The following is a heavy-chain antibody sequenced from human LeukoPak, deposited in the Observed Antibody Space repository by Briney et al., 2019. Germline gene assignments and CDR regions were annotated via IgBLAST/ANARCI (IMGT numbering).Heavy chain of an antibody. Sequence: SETLSLTCTVSGGSISSYYWSWIRQPPGKGLEWIGNIYDSGSTNYNPSLKSRVTISVDTSKNQCSLKLSSVTAADTAVYYCAGQSISGSSLSYFDYWGQGTLVNVSS. CDR2: IYDSGST. CDR3: AGQSISGSSLSYFDY. J-gene: IGHJ4*02. D-gene: IGHD3-22*01. CDR1: GGSISSYY. V-gene: IGHV4-59*01.